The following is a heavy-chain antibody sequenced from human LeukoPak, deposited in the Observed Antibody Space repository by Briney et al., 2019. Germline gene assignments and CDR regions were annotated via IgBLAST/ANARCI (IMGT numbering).Heavy chain of an antibody. D-gene: IGHD3-22*01. Sequence: PGGSLSLSCAASGFTFRNAWMSWVRQAPGKGREWVGCIKSITDVRPTHYTAHSKARFTISIDDSKNTLYLQMNSLKTEDTAVYYCTTAALSYYYDSSGYYDYWGQGTLVTVSS. CDR3: TTAALSYYYDSSGYYDY. CDR1: GFTFRNAW. CDR2: IKSITDVRPT. J-gene: IGHJ4*02. V-gene: IGHV3-15*06.